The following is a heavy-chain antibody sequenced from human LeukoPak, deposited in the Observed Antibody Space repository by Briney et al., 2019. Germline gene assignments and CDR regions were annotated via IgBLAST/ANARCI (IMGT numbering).Heavy chain of an antibody. D-gene: IGHD2-15*01. Sequence: GGSLRLSCAASGFSFASSVMTWVRQAPGKGLEWVSTFTGSGGSTYYADSVKGRFTISRDNSKNTLYLQMNSLRAEDTAVYYCAKGSRSGGSYYFDYWGQGTLVTVSS. CDR3: AKGSRSGGSYYFDY. CDR2: FTGSGGST. CDR1: GFSFASSV. J-gene: IGHJ4*02. V-gene: IGHV3-23*01.